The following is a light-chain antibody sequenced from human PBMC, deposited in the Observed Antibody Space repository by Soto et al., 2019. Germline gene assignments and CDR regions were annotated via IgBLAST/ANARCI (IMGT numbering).Light chain of an antibody. J-gene: IGKJ2*02. Sequence: EIVMTQSPATLSVSPGERATLSCRASQSVSSNLAWYQQKPGQAPRLLIYGASTRDTGIPARFSGSRSGTEFTLTISSMRSEDVEVYYCQQYNNWPPWTFGQGTNLEIK. CDR2: GAS. V-gene: IGKV3-15*01. CDR1: QSVSSN. CDR3: QQYNNWPPWT.